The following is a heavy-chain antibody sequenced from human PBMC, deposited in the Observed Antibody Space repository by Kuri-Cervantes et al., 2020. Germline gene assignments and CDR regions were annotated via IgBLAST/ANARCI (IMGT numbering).Heavy chain of an antibody. V-gene: IGHV1-3*01. CDR2: INAGNGNT. CDR1: GYPFTSYA. J-gene: IGHJ4*02. CDR3: ARGYCTGGVCWPDY. Sequence: ASVKVSCKASGYPFTSYAMHWVRQAPGQRLEWMGWINAGNGNTKYSQKFQGRVTITRDTSASTAYMELSSLRSEDTAVYYCARGYCTGGVCWPDYWGQGTLVTVSS. D-gene: IGHD2-8*02.